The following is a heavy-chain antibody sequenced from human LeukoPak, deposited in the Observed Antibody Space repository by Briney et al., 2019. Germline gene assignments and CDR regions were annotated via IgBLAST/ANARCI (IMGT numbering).Heavy chain of an antibody. V-gene: IGHV3-48*03. CDR1: GFTFSSYE. Sequence: GGSLRLSCAASGFTFSSYEMNWVRQAPGKGLEWVSYISSSGSTIYYADSVKGRFTISRDNAKNSLYLQMNSLRAEDTAVYYCASLDFNYDFWSGYSYFDYWGQGTLDTVSS. D-gene: IGHD3-3*01. J-gene: IGHJ4*02. CDR2: ISSSGSTI. CDR3: ASLDFNYDFWSGYSYFDY.